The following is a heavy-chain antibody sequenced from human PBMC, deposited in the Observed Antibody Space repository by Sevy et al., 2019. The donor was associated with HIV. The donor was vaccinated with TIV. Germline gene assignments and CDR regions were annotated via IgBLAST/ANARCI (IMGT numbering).Heavy chain of an antibody. CDR3: ARDRYCSSWARYYYYYYGMDV. D-gene: IGHD6-13*01. J-gene: IGHJ6*02. CDR1: GFTFSSYW. V-gene: IGHV3-7*01. CDR2: IKQDGSEK. Sequence: GGSLRLSCAASGFTFSSYWMSWVRQAPGKGLEWVANIKQDGSEKYYVDYVKGRFTISRDNSKNSLYLQMNSLRAEDPAVYYCARDRYCSSWARYYYYYYGMDVWGQGTTVTVSS.